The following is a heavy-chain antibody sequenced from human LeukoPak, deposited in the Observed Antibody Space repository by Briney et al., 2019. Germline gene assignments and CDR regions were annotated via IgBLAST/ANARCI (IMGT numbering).Heavy chain of an antibody. CDR3: ARERATIVRPGAFDI. V-gene: IGHV1-2*04. CDR1: GYTFTSYG. D-gene: IGHD5-12*01. CDR2: INPNSGGT. Sequence: ASVKVSCKASGYTFTSYGISWVRQAPGQGLEWMGWINPNSGGTNYAQKFQGWVTMTRDTSISTAYTELSRLRSDDTAVYYCARERATIVRPGAFDIWGQGTMVTVSS. J-gene: IGHJ3*02.